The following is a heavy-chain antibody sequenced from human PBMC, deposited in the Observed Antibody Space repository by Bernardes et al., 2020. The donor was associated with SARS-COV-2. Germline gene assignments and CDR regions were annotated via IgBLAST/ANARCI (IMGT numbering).Heavy chain of an antibody. V-gene: IGHV4-61*02. CDR1: GGSVNIGSDY. CDR2: IYTSGST. J-gene: IGHJ4*02. D-gene: IGHD3-22*01. Sequence: LPLTCTVSGGSVNIGSDYWNWVRQPAGKGLEWIGRIYTSGSTKYNPSLNSRVIISIDRSMNQFSLKLSSVTAADTAVYYCARTKVYYDSSGQPAYYFDYWGQGTLVTVSS. CDR3: ARTKVYYDSSGQPAYYFDY.